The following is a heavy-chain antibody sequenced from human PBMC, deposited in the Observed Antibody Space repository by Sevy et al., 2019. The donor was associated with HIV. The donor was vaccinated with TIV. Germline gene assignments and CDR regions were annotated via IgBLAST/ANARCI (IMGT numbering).Heavy chain of an antibody. CDR2: ISYDGSNK. Sequence: GESLKISCAASGFTFSSYAMHWVRQAPGKGLEWVAVISYDGSNKYYADSVKGRFTISRDNSKNTLYLQMNSLRAEDTAVYYCARDGRESDYLFDYWGQGTLVTVSS. CDR1: GFTFSSYA. D-gene: IGHD3-16*01. J-gene: IGHJ4*02. CDR3: ARDGRESDYLFDY. V-gene: IGHV3-30-3*01.